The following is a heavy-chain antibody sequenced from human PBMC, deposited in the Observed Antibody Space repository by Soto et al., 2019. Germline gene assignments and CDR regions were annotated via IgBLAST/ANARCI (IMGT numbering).Heavy chain of an antibody. V-gene: IGHV4-31*03. CDR1: GGSISSGGYY. Sequence: PSETLSLTCTVSGGSISSGGYYWSWIRQHPGKGLEWIGYIYYSGSTYYNPSLKSRVTISVDTSKNQFSLKLSSVTAADTAVYYCARGIKGTIVVVPAAITSNWFDPWGQGTLVTVSS. J-gene: IGHJ5*02. CDR3: ARGIKGTIVVVPAAITSNWFDP. CDR2: IYYSGST. D-gene: IGHD2-2*01.